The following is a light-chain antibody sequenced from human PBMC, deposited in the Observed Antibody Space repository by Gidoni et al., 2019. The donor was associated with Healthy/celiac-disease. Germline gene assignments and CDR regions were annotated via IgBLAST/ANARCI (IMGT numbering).Light chain of an antibody. CDR2: GAS. CDR3: QQYGSWASS. V-gene: IGKV3-20*01. J-gene: IGKJ2*04. Sequence: DIVLTQSPGTLSLSPGERDTLSCRASQSVSSSYLAWYQQKPVQAPRLLIYGASSRSTGIPDRFSGSGSGTDFTLTISRLQPEDFAVYYCQQYGSWASSFGQGTKLEIK. CDR1: QSVSSSY.